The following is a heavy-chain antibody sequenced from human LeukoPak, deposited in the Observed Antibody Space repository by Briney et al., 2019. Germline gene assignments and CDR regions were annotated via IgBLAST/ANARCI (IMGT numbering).Heavy chain of an antibody. CDR2: IRSSGENT. J-gene: IGHJ4*02. CDR1: GFAFSTYA. CDR3: AKTRIYYGPLRLGEFDQ. D-gene: IGHD3-16*01. Sequence: GGSLRLSCAASGFAFSTYAMSWVRQAPRKGLEWVSSIRSSGENTYYADSVKGRFTISRDNSKNTLYLQMDSLKAEDTAVYYCAKTRIYYGPLRLGEFDQWGQGTLVTVSA. V-gene: IGHV3-23*01.